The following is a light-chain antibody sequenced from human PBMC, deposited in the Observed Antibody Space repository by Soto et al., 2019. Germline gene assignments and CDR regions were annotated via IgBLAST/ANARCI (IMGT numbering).Light chain of an antibody. V-gene: IGKV1-39*01. CDR1: QSISSY. Sequence: DIQMAQSPSSLSASVGDRVTITCRASQSISSYLNWYQQKPGKAPKLLIYAASSLQSGVPSRFSGSGSGTAFPLTISSLQPEDFATYYCQQSYSTHPTFGQGTKVEIK. CDR3: QQSYSTHPT. CDR2: AAS. J-gene: IGKJ1*01.